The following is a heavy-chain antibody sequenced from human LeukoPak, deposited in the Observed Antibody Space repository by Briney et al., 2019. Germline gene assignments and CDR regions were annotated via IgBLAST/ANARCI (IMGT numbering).Heavy chain of an antibody. CDR1: GYIFSNYY. V-gene: IGHV1-46*01. Sequence: AASVTVSCMASGYIFSNYYMHWVRQAPGQGLEWMGIVNPSGGGTSNAQKFQGRVTMTRDTSTSTVYMELSRLRSEDTAVYYCAREIGPRQLHLWGSAFDSWGQGTLVTVSS. CDR2: VNPSGGGT. D-gene: IGHD5-18*01. CDR3: AREIGPRQLHLWGSAFDS. J-gene: IGHJ4*02.